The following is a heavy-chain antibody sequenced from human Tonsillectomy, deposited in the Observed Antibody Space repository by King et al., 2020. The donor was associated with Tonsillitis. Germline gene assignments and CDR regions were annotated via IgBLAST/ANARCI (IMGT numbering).Heavy chain of an antibody. Sequence: VQLQQWGAGLLKPSEPLSLTCAVYGGSFSGYYWSWIRQPPGKGLEWIGEINHSGSTNYNPSLKSRVTISVDTSKNQFSLKLSSVTAADTAVYYCARPRDYYDSSGYYQRRVNWFDPWGQGTLVTVSS. CDR1: GGSFSGYY. J-gene: IGHJ5*02. CDR3: ARPRDYYDSSGYYQRRVNWFDP. D-gene: IGHD3-22*01. CDR2: INHSGST. V-gene: IGHV4-34*01.